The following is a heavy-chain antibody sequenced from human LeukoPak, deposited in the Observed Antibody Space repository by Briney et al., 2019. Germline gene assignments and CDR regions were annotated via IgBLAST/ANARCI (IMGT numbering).Heavy chain of an antibody. CDR1: GFTFSIYG. V-gene: IGHV3-30*18. D-gene: IGHD4-17*01. J-gene: IGHJ4*02. CDR2: ISYDGSNK. CDR3: ANIRGDYDY. Sequence: GGSLRLSCAASGFTFSIYGMHWVRQAPGKGLEWVAVISYDGSNKYYADSVRGRFTISRDNSKNTLYLQMNSLRAEDTAVYYCANIRGDYDYWGQGTLVTVSS.